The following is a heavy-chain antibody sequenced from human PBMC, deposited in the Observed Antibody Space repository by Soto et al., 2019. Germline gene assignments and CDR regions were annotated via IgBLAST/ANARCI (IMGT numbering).Heavy chain of an antibody. V-gene: IGHV3-23*01. Sequence: SGGSLRLSCAASGFTFSSYAMSWVRQAPGKGLEWVSAISGSGGSTYYADSVKGRFTISRDNSKNTLYLQMNSLRAEDTAVYYCAKDREYSSGPDAFDIWGQGTMVTVSS. J-gene: IGHJ3*02. CDR3: AKDREYSSGPDAFDI. D-gene: IGHD6-19*01. CDR2: ISGSGGST. CDR1: GFTFSSYA.